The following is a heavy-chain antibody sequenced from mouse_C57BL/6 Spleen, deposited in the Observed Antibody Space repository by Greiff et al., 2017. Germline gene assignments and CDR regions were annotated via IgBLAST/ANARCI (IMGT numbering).Heavy chain of an antibody. J-gene: IGHJ3*01. V-gene: IGHV1-82*01. CDR2: IYPGDGDT. CDR1: GYAFSSSW. CDR3: AREGVATSPFAY. Sequence: VQLQQPGPELVKPGASVKISCKASGYAFSSSWMNWVKQRPGKGLEWIGRIYPGDGDTNYNGKFKGKATLTADKSSSTAYMQLSSLTSEDSAVYFCAREGVATSPFAYWGQGTLVTVSA. D-gene: IGHD1-1*02.